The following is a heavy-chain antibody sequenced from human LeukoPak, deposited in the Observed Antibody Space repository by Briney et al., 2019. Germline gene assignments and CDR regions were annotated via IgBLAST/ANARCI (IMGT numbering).Heavy chain of an antibody. J-gene: IGHJ3*02. CDR1: GGSFSGYY. V-gene: IGHV4-34*09. CDR2: INHSGST. CDR3: ARTNEPLTYYDFWSGYYDVDGAFDI. Sequence: SETLSLTCAVYGGSFSGYYWSWIRQPPGKGLEWIGEINHSGSTNYNPSLKSRVTISVDTSKNQFSLKLSSVTAADTAVYYCARTNEPLTYYDFWSGYYDVDGAFDIWGQGTMVTVSS. D-gene: IGHD3-3*01.